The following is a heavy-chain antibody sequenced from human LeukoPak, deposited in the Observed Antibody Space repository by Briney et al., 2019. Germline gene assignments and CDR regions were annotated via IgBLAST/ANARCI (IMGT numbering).Heavy chain of an antibody. Sequence: GGSLRLSCAASGLTFSYYWMHWVRQAPGKGLVWVSRINSDGSSTIYAGSVEGRFTISRDNAKNTVVLQMNSLSAEDTAVYYCATGGRNYYDYWGQGTLVTVSS. D-gene: IGHD3-16*01. J-gene: IGHJ4*02. CDR2: INSDGSST. CDR3: ATGGRNYYDY. V-gene: IGHV3-74*01. CDR1: GLTFSYYW.